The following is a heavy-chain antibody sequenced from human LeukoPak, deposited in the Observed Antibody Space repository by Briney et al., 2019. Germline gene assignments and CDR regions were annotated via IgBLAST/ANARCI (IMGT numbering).Heavy chain of an antibody. CDR1: GYTFTSYD. J-gene: IGHJ3*02. CDR3: ARTITMIVVAYFEDAFDI. D-gene: IGHD3-22*01. V-gene: IGHV1-8*01. Sequence: ASVKVSCKASGYTFTSYDINWVRQATGQGLEWMGWMNPNSGNTGYAQKFQGRVTMTRNTSISTAYMELSSLRSEDTAVYYCARTITMIVVAYFEDAFDIWGQGTMVTVSS. CDR2: MNPNSGNT.